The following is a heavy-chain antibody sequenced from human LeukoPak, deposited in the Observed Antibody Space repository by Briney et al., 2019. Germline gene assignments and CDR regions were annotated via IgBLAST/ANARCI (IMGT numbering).Heavy chain of an antibody. CDR3: ASNPRRKEDTSLYNWYFDL. Sequence: SETLSLTCTVSGGSISSYYWSWIRQPPGKGLEWIGYIYYSGSTNYNPSLKSRVTISVDTSKNQFSLKLSSVTAADTAVYYCASNPRRKEDTSLYNWYFDLWGRGTLVTVSS. J-gene: IGHJ2*01. D-gene: IGHD3-3*01. CDR2: IYYSGST. CDR1: GGSISSYY. V-gene: IGHV4-59*01.